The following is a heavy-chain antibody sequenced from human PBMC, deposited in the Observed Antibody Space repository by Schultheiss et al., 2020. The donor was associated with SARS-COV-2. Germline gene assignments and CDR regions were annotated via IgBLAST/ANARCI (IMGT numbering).Heavy chain of an antibody. CDR3: ARTSVSPRRLLESADGMDI. CDR1: GYSISSGYY. D-gene: IGHD3-3*01. CDR2: INHSGST. J-gene: IGHJ6*02. Sequence: SQTLSLTCAVSGYSISSGYYWSWIRQPPGKGLEWIGEINHSGSTNYNPSLKSRVTISVDTSKNQFSLKLSSVTAADTAVYYCARTSVSPRRLLESADGMDIWGQGTTVTVSS. V-gene: IGHV4-34*01.